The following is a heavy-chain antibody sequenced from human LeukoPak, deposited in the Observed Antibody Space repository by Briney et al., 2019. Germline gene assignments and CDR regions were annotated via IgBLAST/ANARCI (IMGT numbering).Heavy chain of an antibody. Sequence: SETLSLTCTVSGGSISSYYWSWIRQPPGKGLEWIGYIYYSGSTNYNPSLKSRVTISVGTSKNQFSLKLSSVTAADTAVYYCARGSTGTTFLGLFVAFDIWGQGTMVTVSS. CDR3: ARGSTGTTFLGLFVAFDI. J-gene: IGHJ3*02. CDR2: IYYSGST. V-gene: IGHV4-59*01. D-gene: IGHD1-1*01. CDR1: GGSISSYY.